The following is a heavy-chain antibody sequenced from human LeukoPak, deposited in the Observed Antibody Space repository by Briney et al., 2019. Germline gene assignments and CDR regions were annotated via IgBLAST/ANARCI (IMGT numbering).Heavy chain of an antibody. Sequence: PGGSLRLSCAASGFTFNTYWMHWVRQAPGKGLVWVSRISADGSSTRYADSVKGRFTISRDNAKNTLYLQMNSLRAEDTAVYYCARGVNGDSRFDPWGQGTLVTVSS. CDR1: GFTFNTYW. CDR2: ISADGSST. V-gene: IGHV3-74*01. CDR3: ARGVNGDSRFDP. D-gene: IGHD4-17*01. J-gene: IGHJ5*02.